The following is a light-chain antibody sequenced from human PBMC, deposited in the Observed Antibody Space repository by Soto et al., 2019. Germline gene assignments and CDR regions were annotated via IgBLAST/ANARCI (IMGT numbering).Light chain of an antibody. CDR2: GAS. V-gene: IGKV3-20*01. J-gene: IGKJ1*01. CDR1: QSVRSSN. CDR3: QQYGSSPST. Sequence: EIVLTQSPGTLSLSPGERATLSCRASQSVRSSNVAWYQQKPGQAPRLLIYGASSRATGIPDRFSGSGSGTDFTLTISRLEPEDFAVYYCQQYGSSPSTFGQGTKVDIK.